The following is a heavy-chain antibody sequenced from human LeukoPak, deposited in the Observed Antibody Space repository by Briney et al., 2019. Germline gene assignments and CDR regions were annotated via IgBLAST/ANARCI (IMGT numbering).Heavy chain of an antibody. CDR3: ARDLGDYGDYPRDY. Sequence: SGTLSLTCAVSGGSISSSNWWSGVRQPPGKGLEWIGEIYNSGSTNYNPSLKSRVTISVDKSKNQFSLKLSSVTAAYTAVYYCARDLGDYGDYPRDYSGEGTLVTVSS. J-gene: IGHJ4*02. V-gene: IGHV4-4*02. CDR1: GGSISSSNW. D-gene: IGHD4-17*01. CDR2: IYNSGST.